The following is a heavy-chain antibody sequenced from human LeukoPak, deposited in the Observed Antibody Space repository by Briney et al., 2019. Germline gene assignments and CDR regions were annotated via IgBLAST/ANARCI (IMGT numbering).Heavy chain of an antibody. CDR3: ARDHSAWAFDI. J-gene: IGHJ3*02. V-gene: IGHV3-48*03. D-gene: IGHD1-26*01. CDR2: ISSSGTTT. CDR1: GFTFSRHD. Sequence: GGSLRLSCAASGFTFSRHDINWVRQAPGKGLEWVSYISSSGTTTYYADSVKGRFTISRDNTKNSLSLQMNSLRAEDTAVYYCARDHSAWAFDIWGQGTMVTVSS.